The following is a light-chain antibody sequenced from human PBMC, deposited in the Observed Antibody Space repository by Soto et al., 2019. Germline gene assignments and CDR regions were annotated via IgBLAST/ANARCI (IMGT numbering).Light chain of an antibody. CDR1: SSDVGSYNL. V-gene: IGLV2-23*01. Sequence: QSALTQPASVSGSPGQSITISGTGTSSDVGSYNLVSWYQQYPGKAPKLMIYEGSQRPSGVSHRFSGSKSGNTASLTISGLQAEDEADYYCCSYAGSTTLMFGGGTKLTV. CDR2: EGS. CDR3: CSYAGSTTLM. J-gene: IGLJ3*02.